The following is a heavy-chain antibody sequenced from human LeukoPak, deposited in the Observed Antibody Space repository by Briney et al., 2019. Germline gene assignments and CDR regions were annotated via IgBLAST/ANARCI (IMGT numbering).Heavy chain of an antibody. D-gene: IGHD2-21*02. J-gene: IGHJ5*02. Sequence: SETLSLTCTVSGGSISSYYWSWIRQPPGKGLEWIGYIYYSGSTNYNPSLKSRVTISVDTPKNQFSLKLSSVTAADTAVYYCARQLYCGGDCSNWFDPWGQGTLVTVSS. CDR3: ARQLYCGGDCSNWFDP. CDR1: GGSISSYY. CDR2: IYYSGST. V-gene: IGHV4-59*08.